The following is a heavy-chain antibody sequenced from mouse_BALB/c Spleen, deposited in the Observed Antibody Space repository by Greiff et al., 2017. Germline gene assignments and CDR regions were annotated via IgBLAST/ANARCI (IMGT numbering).Heavy chain of an antibody. CDR2: ISDGGSYT. V-gene: IGHV5-4*02. CDR1: GFTFSDYY. D-gene: IGHD6-1*02. CDR3: AGDGDSYQYFDV. J-gene: IGHJ1*01. Sequence: EVMLVESGGGLVKPGGSLKLSCAASGFTFSDYYMYWVRQTPEKRLEWVATISDGGSYTYYPDSVKGRFTIARDNAKNNLYLQMSSLKSEDAAMYYCAGDGDSYQYFDVWGAGTTVTVSA.